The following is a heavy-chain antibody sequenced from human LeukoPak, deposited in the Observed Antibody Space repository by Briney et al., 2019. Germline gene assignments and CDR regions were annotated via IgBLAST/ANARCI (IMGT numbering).Heavy chain of an antibody. J-gene: IGHJ4*02. CDR2: ISAYNGNT. Sequence: ASVKVSCKASGYTFTSYGISWVRQAPGQGLEWMGWISAYNGNTNYAQKLQGRVTMTADTSTSTAYMELRSLRSDDTAVYYCARDGAYSGSYLRKLNEFDYWGQGTLVTVSS. V-gene: IGHV1-18*01. D-gene: IGHD1-26*01. CDR1: GYTFTSYG. CDR3: ARDGAYSGSYLRKLNEFDY.